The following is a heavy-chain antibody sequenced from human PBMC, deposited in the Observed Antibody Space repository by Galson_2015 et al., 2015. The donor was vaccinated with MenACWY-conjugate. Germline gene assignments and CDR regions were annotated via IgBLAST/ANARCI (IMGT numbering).Heavy chain of an antibody. Sequence: SVKVSCKVSGYTLTELSMHWVRQAPGKGLEWMGGFDPEDGETIYAQKFQGRVTMTEDTSTDTAYMELSSLRSEDTAAYYCATDKSNRVRLNYYGSGSLANWGQGTLVTVSS. J-gene: IGHJ4*02. CDR3: ATDKSNRVRLNYYGSGSLAN. CDR1: GYTLTELS. V-gene: IGHV1-24*01. CDR2: FDPEDGET. D-gene: IGHD3-10*01.